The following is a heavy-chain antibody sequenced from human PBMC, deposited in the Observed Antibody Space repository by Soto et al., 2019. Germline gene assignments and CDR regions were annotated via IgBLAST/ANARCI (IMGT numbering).Heavy chain of an antibody. J-gene: IGHJ4*02. V-gene: IGHV1-2*02. D-gene: IGHD1-1*01. CDR1: GYTFSDYY. CDR2: MNPNTGDS. Sequence: ASVKVSCKAGGYTFSDYYIQWVRQAPGQGLEYMGWMNPNTGDSSYAQKFQGRVTMTSDTSITTAHMELSSLRSEDTAVYYCARRAETNGWNGFGADKYYFDFWGQGTLVTVSS. CDR3: ARRAETNGWNGFGADKYYFDF.